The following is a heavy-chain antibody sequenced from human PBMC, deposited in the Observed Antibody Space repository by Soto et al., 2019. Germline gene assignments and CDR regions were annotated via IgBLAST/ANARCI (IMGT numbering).Heavy chain of an antibody. CDR3: ARGIDYYGSGSNADY. CDR1: GYTFTSYD. Sequence: ASVKVSCKASGYTFTSYDINWVLQATGQGLEWMGWMNPNSGNTGYAQKFQGRVTMTRNTSISTAYMELSSLRSEDTAVYYCARGIDYYGSGSNADYWGQGTLVTVSS. J-gene: IGHJ4*02. D-gene: IGHD3-10*01. CDR2: MNPNSGNT. V-gene: IGHV1-8*01.